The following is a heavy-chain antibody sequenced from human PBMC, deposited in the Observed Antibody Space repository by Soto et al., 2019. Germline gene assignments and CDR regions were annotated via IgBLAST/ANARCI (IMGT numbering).Heavy chain of an antibody. V-gene: IGHV3-23*01. CDR1: GFTFSSYA. CDR2: ISGSGGST. D-gene: IGHD7-27*01. Sequence: GSLRLSCAASGFTFSSYAMSWVRQAPGKGLEWVSAISGSGGSTYYADSVKGRFTISRDNSKNTLYLQMNSLRAEDTAVYYCAKHRELGNAFDIWGQGTMVTVSS. J-gene: IGHJ3*02. CDR3: AKHRELGNAFDI.